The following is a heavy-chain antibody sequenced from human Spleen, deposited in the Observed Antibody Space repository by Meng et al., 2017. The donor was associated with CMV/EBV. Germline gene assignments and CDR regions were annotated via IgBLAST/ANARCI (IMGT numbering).Heavy chain of an antibody. CDR3: ARGGLRDPNYFDY. V-gene: IGHV1-69*10. D-gene: IGHD4-17*01. J-gene: IGHJ4*02. CDR1: GGTFSSYA. Sequence: SVKVSCKASGGTFSSYAISWVRQAPGQGLEWMGGIIPILGIPNYAQKFQGRVTITTDESTSTAYMELSSLRSEDTAVYYCARGGLRDPNYFDYWGQGTLVTVSS. CDR2: IIPILGIP.